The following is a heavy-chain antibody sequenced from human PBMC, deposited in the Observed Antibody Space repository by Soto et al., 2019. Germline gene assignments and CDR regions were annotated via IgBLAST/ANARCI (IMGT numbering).Heavy chain of an antibody. J-gene: IGHJ4*02. Sequence: LGESLKISCKGSGYSFSIYWIGWVRQMPGKGLEWMGVIYPVDSDTRYSPSFQGQVTISVDKSMNTAYLQWSSLQASDTGIYFCARQDGDGLFYFDYWGQGTPVTVSS. CDR3: ARQDGDGLFYFDY. V-gene: IGHV5-51*01. CDR1: GYSFSIYW. D-gene: IGHD4-17*01. CDR2: IYPVDSDT.